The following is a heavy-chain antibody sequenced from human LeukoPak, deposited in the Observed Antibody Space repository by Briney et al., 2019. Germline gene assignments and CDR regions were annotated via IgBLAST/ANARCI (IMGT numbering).Heavy chain of an antibody. V-gene: IGHV3-7*04. D-gene: IGHD3-22*01. CDR3: ARDGYYDSRPIDS. Sequence: GGSLRLSCAASGFTFSSYWMSWVRQAPGQGLEWVGNIKQDGSEKYYVDSVKGRFTISRDNAKNSLYLQVNSLRAEDTAVYYCARDGYYDSRPIDSWGQGTLVTVSS. CDR1: GFTFSSYW. J-gene: IGHJ4*02. CDR2: IKQDGSEK.